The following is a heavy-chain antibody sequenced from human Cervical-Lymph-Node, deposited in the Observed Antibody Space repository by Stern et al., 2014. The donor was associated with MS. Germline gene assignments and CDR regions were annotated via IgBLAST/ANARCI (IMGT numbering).Heavy chain of an antibody. CDR1: GFTFSTYA. V-gene: IGHV3-30-3*01. CDR2: VSYDGTQR. CDR3: ARGGRGVGLEY. D-gene: IGHD3-10*01. Sequence: QVHLVESGGGVVQPGRSLSLSCVASGFTFSTYAMHWVRQAPGKGLEWVAFVSYDGTQRNSTDSVKARFTISRDNSKNTLYLHMNSLRDEDTAVYFCARGGRGVGLEYWGQGALVIVSS. J-gene: IGHJ4*02.